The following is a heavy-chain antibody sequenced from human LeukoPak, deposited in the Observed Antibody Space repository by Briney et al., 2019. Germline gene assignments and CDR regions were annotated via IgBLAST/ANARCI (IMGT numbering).Heavy chain of an antibody. CDR1: GFTFSSYA. CDR3: AKGIYDSSGYYSDY. Sequence: GGPLRLSCAASGFTFSSYAMSWVRQAPGKGLEWVSAISGSGGSTYYADSVKGRFTISRDNSKNTLYLQINSLRAEDTAVYYCAKGIYDSSGYYSDYWGQGTLVTVSS. CDR2: ISGSGGST. D-gene: IGHD3-22*01. J-gene: IGHJ4*02. V-gene: IGHV3-23*01.